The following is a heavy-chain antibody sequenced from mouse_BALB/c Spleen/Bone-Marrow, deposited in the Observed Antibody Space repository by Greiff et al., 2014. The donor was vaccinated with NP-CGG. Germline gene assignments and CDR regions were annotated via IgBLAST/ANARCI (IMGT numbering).Heavy chain of an antibody. CDR3: AGGGTMISTDAMDY. CDR1: GYSFTGYY. D-gene: IGHD2-4*01. Sequence: VKISCKASGYSFTGYYMHWVKQSHGKSLEWIGYISCYNGATRYNQKFKGKATFTVDTSSSTAHMQFNSLTSEDSAVYFCAGGGTMISTDAMDYWGQGTSVTVSS. J-gene: IGHJ4*01. CDR2: ISCYNGAT. V-gene: IGHV1S34*01.